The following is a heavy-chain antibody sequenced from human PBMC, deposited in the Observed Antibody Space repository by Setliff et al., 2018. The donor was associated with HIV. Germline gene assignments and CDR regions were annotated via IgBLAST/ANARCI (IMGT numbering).Heavy chain of an antibody. CDR1: GYTFTSYG. Sequence: ASVKVSCKASGYTFTSYGISWVRQAPGQGLEWMGWISAYNGNTNYAQKFQARVTMTRDTSTSTVYLELRSLRSEDTAVYFCASKGGSENYPDSDAFDIWGQGTLVTVSS. CDR3: ASKGGSENYPDSDAFDI. J-gene: IGHJ3*02. D-gene: IGHD3-10*01. V-gene: IGHV1-18*01. CDR2: ISAYNGNT.